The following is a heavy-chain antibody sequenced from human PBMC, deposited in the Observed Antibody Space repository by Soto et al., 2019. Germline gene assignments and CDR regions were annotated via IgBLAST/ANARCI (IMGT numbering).Heavy chain of an antibody. Sequence: SETLSLTCTVSGGSISSGDYYWSWIRQPPGKGLEWIGYIYYSGSTYYNPSLKSRVTISVDTSKNQFSLKLSSVTAADTAVYYCARASGYCSGGSCYLNYYYYGMDVWGQGTTVTVSS. CDR3: ARASGYCSGGSCYLNYYYYGMDV. CDR2: IYYSGST. D-gene: IGHD2-15*01. V-gene: IGHV4-30-4*01. J-gene: IGHJ6*02. CDR1: GGSISSGDYY.